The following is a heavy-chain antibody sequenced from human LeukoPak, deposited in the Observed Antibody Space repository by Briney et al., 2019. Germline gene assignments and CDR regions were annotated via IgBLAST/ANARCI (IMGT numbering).Heavy chain of an antibody. CDR2: INHSGST. CDR3: ARGRKQLVRGYFDY. J-gene: IGHJ4*02. Sequence: SETLSLTCTVSGGSISSYYWSWIRQPPGKGLEWIGEINHSGSTNYNPSLKSRVTISVDTSKNQFSLKLSSVTAADTAVYYCARGRKQLVRGYFDYWGQGTLVTVSS. CDR1: GGSISSYY. V-gene: IGHV4-34*01. D-gene: IGHD6-6*01.